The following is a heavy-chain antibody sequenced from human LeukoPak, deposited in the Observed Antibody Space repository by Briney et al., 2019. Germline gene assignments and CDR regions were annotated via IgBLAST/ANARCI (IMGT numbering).Heavy chain of an antibody. CDR2: INPNSGGT. D-gene: IGHD2-15*01. CDR1: GYTFTGYY. CDR3: ARDCGGSCYPYYYYYYMDV. V-gene: IGHV1-2*06. J-gene: IGHJ6*03. Sequence: ASVKVSCKASGYTFTGYYMHWVRQAPGQGLEWVGRINPNSGGTNYAQKFQGRVTMTRDTSISTAYMELSRLRSDDTAVYYCARDCGGSCYPYYYYYYMDVWGKGTTVTVSS.